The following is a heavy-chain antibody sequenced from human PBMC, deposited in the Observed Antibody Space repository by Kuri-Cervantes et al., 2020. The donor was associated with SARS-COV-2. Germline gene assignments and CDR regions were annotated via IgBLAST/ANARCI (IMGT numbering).Heavy chain of an antibody. V-gene: IGHV3-21*01. J-gene: IGHJ5*02. CDR1: GFTFSSYA. Sequence: GGSLRLSCGASGFTFSSYAMSWVRQAPGKGLEWVSSISSSSSYIYYADSVKGRFTISRDNAKNSLYLQMNSLRAEDTAVYYCARSFTVTDPFDPWGQGTLVTVSS. CDR2: ISSSSSYI. D-gene: IGHD4-11*01. CDR3: ARSFTVTDPFDP.